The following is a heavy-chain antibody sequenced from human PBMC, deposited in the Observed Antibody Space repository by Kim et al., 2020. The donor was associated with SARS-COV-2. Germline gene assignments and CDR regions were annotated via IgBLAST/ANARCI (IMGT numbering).Heavy chain of an antibody. D-gene: IGHD4-17*01. CDR2: IYYSGST. V-gene: IGHV4-59*01. Sequence: SETLSLTCTVSGGSISSYYWSWIRQPPGKGLEWIGYIYYSGSTNYNPSLKSRVTISVDTSKNQFSLELSSVTAADTAVYYCASSQTTYTSFDYWGQGTLVTVSS. CDR1: GGSISSYY. CDR3: ASSQTTYTSFDY. J-gene: IGHJ4*02.